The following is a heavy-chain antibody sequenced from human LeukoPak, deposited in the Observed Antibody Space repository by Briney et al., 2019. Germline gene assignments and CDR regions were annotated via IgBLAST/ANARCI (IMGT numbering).Heavy chain of an antibody. V-gene: IGHV4-59*01. D-gene: IGHD6-25*01. J-gene: IGHJ3*02. Sequence: SETLSLTCTVSGGSINNYYCTWIRQPPGKGLEWIGSRFYSGSASYNSSLRSRATISMGTSKNQFSLELTSVTAADTAVYYCARGWEFNHSNGYVFDIWGQGKMVTVSS. CDR2: RFYSGSA. CDR1: GGSINNYY. CDR3: ARGWEFNHSNGYVFDI.